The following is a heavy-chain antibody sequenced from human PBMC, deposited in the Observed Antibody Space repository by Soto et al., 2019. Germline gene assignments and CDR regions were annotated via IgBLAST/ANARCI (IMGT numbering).Heavy chain of an antibody. CDR2: IDPSDSYT. J-gene: IGHJ3*02. CDR3: AITYYYDSSGYYKPDAFDI. V-gene: IGHV5-10-1*01. D-gene: IGHD3-22*01. Sequence: GESLKISCKASGYSFTSYWISWVRQMPGKGLEWMGRIDPSDSYTNYSPSFQGHVTISADKSISTAYLQWSSLKASDTAMYYCAITYYYDSSGYYKPDAFDIWGQGTMVTVSS. CDR1: GYSFTSYW.